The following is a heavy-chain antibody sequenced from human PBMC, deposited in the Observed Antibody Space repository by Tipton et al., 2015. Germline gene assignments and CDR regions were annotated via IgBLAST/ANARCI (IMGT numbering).Heavy chain of an antibody. V-gene: IGHV4-59*06. Sequence: GLVKPSETLSLTCTVSGISITNNFWTWIRQHPGKGLEWIGNVYSSGSTYYNPSLKSRVTISADTSKNQFSLKLSSVTAADTAVYYWAGTAGVVATLDYWGQGTLVTVSS. CDR2: VYSSGST. CDR3: AGTAGVVATLDY. CDR1: GISITNNF. J-gene: IGHJ4*02. D-gene: IGHD5-12*01.